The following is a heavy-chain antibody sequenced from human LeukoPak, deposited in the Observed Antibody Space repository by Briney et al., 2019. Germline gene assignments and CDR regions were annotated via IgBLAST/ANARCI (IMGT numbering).Heavy chain of an antibody. V-gene: IGHV1-18*01. Sequence: ASVKVSCKASGYTFTCYGISWVRQAPGQGLEWMGWISAYNGNTNYAQKLQGRVTMTTDTSTSTAYMELRSLRSDNTAVYYCARDPEYGDYDYWGQGTLVTVSS. D-gene: IGHD4-17*01. CDR1: GYTFTCYG. CDR2: ISAYNGNT. J-gene: IGHJ4*02. CDR3: ARDPEYGDYDY.